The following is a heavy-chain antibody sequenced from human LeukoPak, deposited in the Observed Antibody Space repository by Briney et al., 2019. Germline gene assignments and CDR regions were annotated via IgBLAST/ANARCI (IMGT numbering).Heavy chain of an antibody. D-gene: IGHD5-18*01. CDR1: GFTFSSYA. Sequence: QPGGSLRLSCSASGFTFSSYAIHWVRQAPGKGLEYVSAISSNGGSTYYADSVKGRFTISRDNAKNTLYLQMNSLRAEDTAVYYCARARGYSYGYSDSWGQGTLVTVSS. J-gene: IGHJ4*02. CDR3: ARARGYSYGYSDS. V-gene: IGHV3-64*04. CDR2: ISSNGGST.